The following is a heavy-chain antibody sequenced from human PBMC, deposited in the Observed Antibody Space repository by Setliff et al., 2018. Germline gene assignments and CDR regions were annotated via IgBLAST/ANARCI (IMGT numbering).Heavy chain of an antibody. D-gene: IGHD3-16*01. J-gene: IGHJ4*02. Sequence: ASVKVSCKASGYTFTSYAMHWVRQAPGQRLEWMGWINAGNGNTKYSQKFQGRVTITRDTSASTAYMELSSLRSEDTAVYYCSRDSAYVPFDYWGQGTLVTVSS. CDR2: INAGNGNT. V-gene: IGHV1-3*01. CDR3: SRDSAYVPFDY. CDR1: GYTFTSYA.